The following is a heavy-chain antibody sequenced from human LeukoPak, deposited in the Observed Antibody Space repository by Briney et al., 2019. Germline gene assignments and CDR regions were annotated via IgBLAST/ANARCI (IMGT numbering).Heavy chain of an antibody. CDR1: GFIFSNYY. CDR3: VRAFGGYDSQRFYYNMDV. CDR2: IHGSASYN. J-gene: IGHJ6*03. Sequence: GGSLRLSCAASGFIFSNYYLNWVRPAPGKGLEWVSCIHGSASYNYYADSVKGRFTISRDSAKNSLYLEMSSLRVEDTAVYYCVRAFGGYDSQRFYYNMDVWGKGTTVTVSS. D-gene: IGHD5-12*01. V-gene: IGHV3-21*06.